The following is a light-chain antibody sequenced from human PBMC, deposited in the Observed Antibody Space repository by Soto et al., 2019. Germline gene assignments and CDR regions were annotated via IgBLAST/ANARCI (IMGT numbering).Light chain of an antibody. Sequence: EIVMTQSPATLSVSPGEGVTLSCRASQRLTSNLAWYQQRPGQAPRLLIYGASIRATGTPARFSGSGSETDFTLTISSLEPEDIAVYYCQHRMNWPLTFGQGTRLEIK. V-gene: IGKV3D-15*01. J-gene: IGKJ5*01. CDR3: QHRMNWPLT. CDR1: QRLTSN. CDR2: GAS.